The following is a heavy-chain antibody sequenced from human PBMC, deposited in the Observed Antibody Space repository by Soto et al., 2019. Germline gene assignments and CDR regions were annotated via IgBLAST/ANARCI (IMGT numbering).Heavy chain of an antibody. J-gene: IGHJ4*02. D-gene: IGHD2-21*02. CDR2: ISYDGSNK. CDR3: AGGLGEHGGNSGYY. Sequence: QVQLVESGGGVVQPGRSLRLSCAASGFTFSSYGMHWVRQAPGKGLEWVAVISYDGSNKYYADSVKGRFTISRDNSKNTLYLQMNSLRAEDTAVYYCAGGLGEHGGNSGYYWGQGTLVTVSS. CDR1: GFTFSSYG. V-gene: IGHV3-30*03.